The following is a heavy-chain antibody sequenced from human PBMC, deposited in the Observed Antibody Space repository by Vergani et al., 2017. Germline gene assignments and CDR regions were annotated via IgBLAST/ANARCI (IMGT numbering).Heavy chain of an antibody. J-gene: IGHJ4*02. CDR1: GGTFSSYA. V-gene: IGHV1-69*01. Sequence: QVQLVQSGAEVKKPGSSVKVSCKASGGTFSSYAISWVRQAPGQGLEWMGGIIPIFGTANYAQKFQGRVTITADESTSTAYMALSSLRSEETAVYYCARGGITGTTTLYYFDYWGQGTLVTVSS. D-gene: IGHD1-20*01. CDR2: IIPIFGTA. CDR3: ARGGITGTTTLYYFDY.